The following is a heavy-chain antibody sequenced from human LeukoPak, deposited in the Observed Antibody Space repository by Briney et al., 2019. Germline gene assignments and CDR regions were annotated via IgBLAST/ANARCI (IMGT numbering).Heavy chain of an antibody. Sequence: ASVKVSCKVSGYTLTELSMHWVRQAPGKGLEWMGGFDPEDGETIYAQEFQGRVTMTEDTSTDTAYMELSSLRSEDTAVYYCARDAYQWLADAFDIWGQGIMVTVSS. V-gene: IGHV1-24*01. CDR1: GYTLTELS. CDR2: FDPEDGET. CDR3: ARDAYQWLADAFDI. D-gene: IGHD6-19*01. J-gene: IGHJ3*02.